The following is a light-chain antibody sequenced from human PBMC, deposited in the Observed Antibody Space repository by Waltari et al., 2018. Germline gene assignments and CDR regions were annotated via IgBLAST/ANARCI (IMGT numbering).Light chain of an antibody. Sequence: QSALTQPRSVSGSPGQSVAISCTGTSSDVGGYNYVSWYQQHPGKAPKIIIYDVTTRPSGVPARFSGSKSGNTASLTISGLQAEDEADYYCCSSAGSDTYVFGTGTEVTVL. V-gene: IGLV2-11*01. CDR3: CSSAGSDTYV. J-gene: IGLJ1*01. CDR2: DVT. CDR1: SSDVGGYNY.